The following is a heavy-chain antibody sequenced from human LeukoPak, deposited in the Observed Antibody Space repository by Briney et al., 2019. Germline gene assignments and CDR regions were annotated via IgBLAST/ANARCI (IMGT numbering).Heavy chain of an antibody. CDR2: INTNTGNP. V-gene: IGHV7-4-1*02. J-gene: IGHJ6*02. CDR1: GYTFTSYD. Sequence: GASVKVSCKASGYTFTSYDINWVRQATGQGLEWMGWINTNTGNPTYAQGFTGRFVFSLDTSVSTAYLQISSLKAEDTAVYYCARAKTVSSSSLPYYYYYYGMDAWGQGTTVTVSS. CDR3: ARAKTVSSSSLPYYYYYYGMDA. D-gene: IGHD6-13*01.